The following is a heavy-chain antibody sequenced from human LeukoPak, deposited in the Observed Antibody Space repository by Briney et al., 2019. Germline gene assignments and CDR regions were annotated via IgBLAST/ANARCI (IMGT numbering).Heavy chain of an antibody. J-gene: IGHJ4*02. Sequence: GGSLRLPCAASGFTFSSYALSRVRQAPGKELEWVSSISDNAYTTYYADSVRGRFTISRDNSKNTLYLQMIGLRAEDTAVYFCAKYYYDSSGYYDAAPLDSWGQGTLVTVFS. V-gene: IGHV3-23*01. CDR2: ISDNAYTT. CDR1: GFTFSSYA. CDR3: AKYYYDSSGYYDAAPLDS. D-gene: IGHD3-22*01.